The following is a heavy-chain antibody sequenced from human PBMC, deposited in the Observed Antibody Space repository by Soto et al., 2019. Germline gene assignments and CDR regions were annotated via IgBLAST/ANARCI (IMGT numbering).Heavy chain of an antibody. Sequence: GGSLRLSCAASGFTFSSYAMSWVRQAPGKGLEWVSAISGSGGSTYYADSVKGRFTISRDNSKNTLYLQMNSLRAEDTAVYYCAKDQARQWDYYYYMDVWGKGTTVTVSS. CDR2: ISGSGGST. CDR1: GFTFSSYA. J-gene: IGHJ6*03. V-gene: IGHV3-23*01. D-gene: IGHD1-26*01. CDR3: AKDQARQWDYYYYMDV.